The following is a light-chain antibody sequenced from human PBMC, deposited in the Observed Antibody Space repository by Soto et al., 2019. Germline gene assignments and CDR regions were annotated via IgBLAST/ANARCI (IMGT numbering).Light chain of an antibody. CDR3: LQGVQPSWT. Sequence: DIVMTQSPLSLPVTPGEPASISCMSSQSLLYRNGYYYLDWYLQKPGQSPQLLIYLGSNRASGVPARFSGSGSGTDFTLNISRVEAEDVGVYYCLQGVQPSWTFGQGTKVEIK. V-gene: IGKV2-28*01. CDR2: LGS. J-gene: IGKJ1*01. CDR1: QSLLYRNGYYY.